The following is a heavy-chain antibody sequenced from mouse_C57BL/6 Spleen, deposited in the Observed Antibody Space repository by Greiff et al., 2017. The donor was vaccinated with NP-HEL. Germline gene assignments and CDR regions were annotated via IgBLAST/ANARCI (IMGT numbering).Heavy chain of an antibody. D-gene: IGHD2-2*01. J-gene: IGHJ1*03. CDR1: GYTFTSYG. CDR3: ARVVMVTHWYFDV. Sequence: VQLQQSGAELARPGASVKLSCKASGYTFTSYGISWVKQRTGQGLEWIGEIYPRSGNTYYNEKFKGKATLTADKSSSTAYMELRSLTSEDSAVYFCARVVMVTHWYFDVWGTGTTVTVSS. CDR2: IYPRSGNT. V-gene: IGHV1-81*01.